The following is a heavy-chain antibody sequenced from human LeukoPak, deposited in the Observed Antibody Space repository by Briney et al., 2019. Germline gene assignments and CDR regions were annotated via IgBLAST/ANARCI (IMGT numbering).Heavy chain of an antibody. V-gene: IGHV3-9*01. CDR2: ITWNSAKI. CDR1: GFMFEDYA. J-gene: IGHJ6*02. Sequence: GGSLRLSCAASGFMFEDYAMHWVRQGPGKALEWVAGITWNSAKIGYADSVKGRFTISRDNAKNSLYLQMSSLRAEDTALYYCAKDIFGWEPYYGMDVWGQGTTVTVSS. D-gene: IGHD1-26*01. CDR3: AKDIFGWEPYYGMDV.